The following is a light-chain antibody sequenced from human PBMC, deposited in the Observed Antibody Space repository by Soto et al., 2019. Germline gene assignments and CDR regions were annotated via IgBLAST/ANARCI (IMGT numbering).Light chain of an antibody. J-gene: IGKJ2*01. CDR3: QQRNNWPPMYT. Sequence: EIVLTQSPATLSLSPGERATLSCRASQSFSSYLAWYQQKPGQAPRLLIYDASNRATGIPARFSGSGSGTDLTLTISSLEPEDFAVYYCQQRNNWPPMYTFGQGTKLESK. CDR1: QSFSSY. CDR2: DAS. V-gene: IGKV3-11*01.